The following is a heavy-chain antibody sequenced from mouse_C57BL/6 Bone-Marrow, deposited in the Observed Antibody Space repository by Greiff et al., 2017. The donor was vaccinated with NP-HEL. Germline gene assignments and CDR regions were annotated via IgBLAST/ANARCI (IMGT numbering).Heavy chain of an antibody. D-gene: IGHD2-1*01. CDR3: AKELYYVNWYYFDY. CDR2: INPNYGTT. Sequence: EVQLQESGPELVKPGASVKISCKASGYSFTDYNMNWVKQSNGKSLEWIGVINPNYGTTSYNQKFKGKATLTVDQSSSTAYMQLNSLTSEDSAVYYCAKELYYVNWYYFDYWGQGTTLTVSS. V-gene: IGHV1-39*01. CDR1: GYSFTDYN. J-gene: IGHJ2*01.